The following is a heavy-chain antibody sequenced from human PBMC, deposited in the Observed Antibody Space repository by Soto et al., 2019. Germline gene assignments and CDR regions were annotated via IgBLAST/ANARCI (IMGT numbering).Heavy chain of an antibody. J-gene: IGHJ4*02. CDR3: GRSIVWVTGLGY. CDR2: INAGNGNT. D-gene: IGHD2-21*02. Sequence: QVQLVQSGAEEKKPGASVKVSCKASGYTFTSYAMHWVRQAPGQRLEWMGWINAGNGNTKYSQKVQGRVTITRDTSASRDYMERSILRSEDTAVYYCGRSIVWVTGLGYWGRGTLVTVSS. CDR1: GYTFTSYA. V-gene: IGHV1-3*05.